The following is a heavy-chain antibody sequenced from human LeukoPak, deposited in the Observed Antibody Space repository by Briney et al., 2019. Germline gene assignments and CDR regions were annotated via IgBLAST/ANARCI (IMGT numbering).Heavy chain of an antibody. Sequence: SVKVSCKASGYTFTSYAISWVRQAPGQGLEWMGGIIPIFGTANYAQKFQGRVTITADESTSTAYMELSSLRSEDTAVYYCASGYYDSSGYYYYDYWGQGTLVTVSS. CDR3: ASGYYDSSGYYYYDY. V-gene: IGHV1-69*13. CDR2: IIPIFGTA. CDR1: GYTFTSYA. D-gene: IGHD3-22*01. J-gene: IGHJ4*02.